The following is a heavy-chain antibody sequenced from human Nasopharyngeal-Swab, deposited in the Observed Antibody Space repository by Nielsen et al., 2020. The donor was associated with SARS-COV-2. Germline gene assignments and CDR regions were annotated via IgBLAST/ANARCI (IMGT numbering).Heavy chain of an antibody. V-gene: IGHV1-2*04. J-gene: IGHJ6*02. D-gene: IGHD3-10*01. CDR1: GYTFTGYY. Sequence: ASVKVSCKASGYTFTGYYMHWVRQAPGQGLEWMGWINPNSGGTNYAQKFQGWVTMTRDTSISTAYMELSRLRSDDTAVYYCARLYYYGSGSYVYYYYGMDVWGQGTTVTVSS. CDR2: INPNSGGT. CDR3: ARLYYYGSGSYVYYYYGMDV.